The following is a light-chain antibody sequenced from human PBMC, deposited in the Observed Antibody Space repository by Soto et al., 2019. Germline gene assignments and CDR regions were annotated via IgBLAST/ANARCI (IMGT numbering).Light chain of an antibody. CDR2: EVN. CDR3: TAYTTSGTTYVV. J-gene: IGLJ2*01. V-gene: IGLV2-14*01. CDR1: SSDVGGYNY. Sequence: QSALTQPASVSGSPGQSITISCTGTSSDVGGYNYVSWYQQHPGKAPKLMIFEVNTRPSGVSNRFSGSKSGNTASLTISGLQTEDAADYYCTAYTTSGTTYVVFGGGTELTVL.